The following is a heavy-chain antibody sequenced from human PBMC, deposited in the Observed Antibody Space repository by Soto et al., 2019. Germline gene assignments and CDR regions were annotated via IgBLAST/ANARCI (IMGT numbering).Heavy chain of an antibody. V-gene: IGHV2-5*02. CDR1: GFSLSTSGVG. CDR3: AHIGWDIVVVPAATVYFDY. Sequence: SGPTLVNPTQTLTLTCTFSGFSLSTSGVGVGWIRQPPGKALEWLALIYWDDDKRYSPSLKSRLTITKDTSKNQVVLTMTNMDPVDTATYYCAHIGWDIVVVPAATVYFDYWGQGTLVTVSS. CDR2: IYWDDDK. J-gene: IGHJ4*02. D-gene: IGHD2-2*01.